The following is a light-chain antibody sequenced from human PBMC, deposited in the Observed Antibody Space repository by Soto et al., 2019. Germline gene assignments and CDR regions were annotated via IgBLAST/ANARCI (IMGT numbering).Light chain of an antibody. CDR2: QVT. J-gene: IGLJ1*01. V-gene: IGLV2-14*01. CDR3: SSYTDSSNYV. CDR1: PSHLSIYNY. Sequence: QSPGIQPTSVSGSPAQSSTISCTGTPSHLSIYNYVSWYQQQPGKPPKLMIYQVTNRPSGVSNRFSGYRSGHTASLTISGLQAEDEADYYCSSYTDSSNYVFGTGTKVT.